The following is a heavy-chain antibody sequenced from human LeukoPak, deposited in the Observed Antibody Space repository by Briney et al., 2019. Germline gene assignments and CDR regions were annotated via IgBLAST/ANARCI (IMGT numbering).Heavy chain of an antibody. CDR3: ASSSGYATFDY. V-gene: IGHV4-38-2*02. D-gene: IGHD3-22*01. Sequence: SETPSLTCTVSGYSISSGYYWGWIRQPPGKGLEWIGSIYHSGSTYYNPSLKSRVTISVDTSKNQFSLKLSSVTAADTAVYYCASSSGYATFDYWGQGTLVTVSS. J-gene: IGHJ4*02. CDR2: IYHSGST. CDR1: GYSISSGYY.